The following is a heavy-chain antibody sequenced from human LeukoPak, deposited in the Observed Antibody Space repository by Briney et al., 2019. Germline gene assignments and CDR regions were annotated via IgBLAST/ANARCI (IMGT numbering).Heavy chain of an antibody. D-gene: IGHD2-15*01. V-gene: IGHV3-48*04. CDR1: GSMFSDYS. CDR3: ARDASPHCSGGSCYGDYFDY. CDR2: IKSNGETI. Sequence: GGSLRLSCAASGSMFSDYSMNWVRQAPGKGLEWAAYIKSNGETIQYADSVKGRFTISRDNAKNSLFLQMNSLSAEDTAVYYCARDASPHCSGGSCYGDYFDYWGQGTLVTVSS. J-gene: IGHJ4*02.